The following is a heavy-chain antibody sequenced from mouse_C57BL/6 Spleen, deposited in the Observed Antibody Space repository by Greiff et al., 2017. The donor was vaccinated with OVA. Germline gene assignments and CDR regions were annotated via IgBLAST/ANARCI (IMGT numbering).Heavy chain of an antibody. Sequence: QVQLQQPGAELVMPGASVKLSCKASGYTFTSYWMHWVKQRPGQGLEWIGEIDPSDSYTNYNQKFKGKSTLTADKSSSTAYLQLSSLTSEDSAVYYCARGGGNYARFAYGGQGTLVTVSA. V-gene: IGHV1-69*01. CDR1: GYTFTSYW. D-gene: IGHD2-1*01. CDR2: IDPSDSYT. CDR3: ARGGGNYARFAY. J-gene: IGHJ3*01.